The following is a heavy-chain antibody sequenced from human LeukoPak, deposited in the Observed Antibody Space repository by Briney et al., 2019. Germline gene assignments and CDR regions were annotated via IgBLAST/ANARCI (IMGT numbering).Heavy chain of an antibody. D-gene: IGHD5-12*01. CDR2: IYYSGST. Sequence: SETLSLTCTVSGGSISSSSYYWGWIRQPPGKGLEWIGSIYYSGSTYYNPSLKSRVTISVDTSKNQFSLKLSSVTAADTAVYYCARGYSGYDSYYFDYWGQGTLVTVSS. CDR1: GGSISSSSYY. CDR3: ARGYSGYDSYYFDY. V-gene: IGHV4-39*07. J-gene: IGHJ4*02.